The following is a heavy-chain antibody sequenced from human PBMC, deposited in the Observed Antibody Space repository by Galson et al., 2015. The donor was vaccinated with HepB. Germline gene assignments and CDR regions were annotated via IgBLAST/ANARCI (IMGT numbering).Heavy chain of an antibody. CDR3: AKNEDIVLMVYAMGSFDY. V-gene: IGHV3-30*18. CDR2: ISYDGSNK. D-gene: IGHD2-8*01. Sequence: SLRLSCAASGFTFSSYGMHWVRQAPGKGLEWVAVISYDGSNKYYADSVKGRFTISRDNSKDTLYLQMNSLRAEDTAVYYCAKNEDIVLMVYAMGSFDYWGQGTLVTVSS. CDR1: GFTFSSYG. J-gene: IGHJ4*02.